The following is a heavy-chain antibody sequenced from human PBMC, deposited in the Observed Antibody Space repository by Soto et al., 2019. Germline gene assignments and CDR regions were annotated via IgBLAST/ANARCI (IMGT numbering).Heavy chain of an antibody. CDR3: AHSTGYYKSDY. J-gene: IGHJ4*02. D-gene: IGHD3-9*01. CDR2: VYWNDDN. V-gene: IGHV2-5*01. CDR1: GLSVSTSGAG. Sequence: QITLMESGPTLVNPTQTLTLTCTFSGLSVSTSGAGVGWIRHPPGKALEWPALVYWNDDNRYSPSLKSSLTLTKDTSNNPVVHTMTTMDPADTGTYYSAHSTGYYKSDYWGQGTLVTVSS.